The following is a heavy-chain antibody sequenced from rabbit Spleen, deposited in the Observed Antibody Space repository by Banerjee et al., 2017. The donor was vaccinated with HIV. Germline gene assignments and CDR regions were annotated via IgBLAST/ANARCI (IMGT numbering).Heavy chain of an antibody. D-gene: IGHD4-1*01. V-gene: IGHV1S40*01. CDR2: INTATGKP. J-gene: IGHJ4*01. CDR3: ARDLAGAIGWNFYL. CDR1: GFSLTSSDY. Sequence: QSLEESGGDLVKPGASLTLTCTASGFSLTSSDYICWVRQAPGKGLEWIACINTATGKPVYATWAKGRFTISTTSSTTVTLQMTSLTAADTATYFCARDLAGAIGWNFYLWGPGTLVTVS.